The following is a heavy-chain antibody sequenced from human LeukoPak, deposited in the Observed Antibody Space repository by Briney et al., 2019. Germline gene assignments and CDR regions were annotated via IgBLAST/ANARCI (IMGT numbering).Heavy chain of an antibody. V-gene: IGHV4-34*01. CDR3: ARGIRSGSRHFDY. CDR1: GGSFSGYY. Sequence: SETLSLTCAVYGGSFSGYYWSWIRQPPGKGLEWIGEINHSGSTNYNPSLKSRVTISVDTSKNHFSLKLSSVTAADTAVYYCARGIRSGSRHFDYWGQGTLVTVSS. J-gene: IGHJ4*02. D-gene: IGHD3-10*01. CDR2: INHSGST.